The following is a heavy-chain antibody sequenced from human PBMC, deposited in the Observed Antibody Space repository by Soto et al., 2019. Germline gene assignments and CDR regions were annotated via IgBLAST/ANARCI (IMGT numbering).Heavy chain of an antibody. CDR1: GGSISSGGYY. J-gene: IGHJ5*02. CDR2: IYYSGST. CDR3: ARDRYYYDSSRNWFDP. D-gene: IGHD3-22*01. Sequence: QVQLQESGPGLVKPSQTLSLTCTVSGGSISSGGYYWSWIRQHPGKGLEWIGYIYYSGSTYYNPSLKSRVTISVDTSKNQFSLKLSSVTAADTAVYYCARDRYYYDSSRNWFDPWGQGTLVTVSS. V-gene: IGHV4-31*03.